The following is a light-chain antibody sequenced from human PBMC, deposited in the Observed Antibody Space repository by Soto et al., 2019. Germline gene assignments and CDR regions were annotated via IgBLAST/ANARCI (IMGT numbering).Light chain of an antibody. Sequence: EVMLTQSPGPLNLSPGERATLSCRASQSVSSNYLAWYQQKSGQAPRLLIYGASNRATGIPDRFSGSGSGTDFTLTIRRLEPEDFAVYYCQQYDTSPRTFGQGTKVEF. J-gene: IGKJ1*01. V-gene: IGKV3-20*01. CDR2: GAS. CDR1: QSVSSNY. CDR3: QQYDTSPRT.